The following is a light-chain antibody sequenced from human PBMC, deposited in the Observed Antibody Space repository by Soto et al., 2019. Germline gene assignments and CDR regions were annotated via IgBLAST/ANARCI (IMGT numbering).Light chain of an antibody. CDR2: DAS. V-gene: IGKV3-11*01. Sequence: IVLTQSPGTLSSSTGERATLSCRASQSVSSYLAWYQQKPGQAPRLLIYDASNRATGIPARFSGSGSGTDFTLTISSLEPEDFAVYYCQQRSNWPGTFGQGTKVDIK. CDR1: QSVSSY. J-gene: IGKJ1*01. CDR3: QQRSNWPGT.